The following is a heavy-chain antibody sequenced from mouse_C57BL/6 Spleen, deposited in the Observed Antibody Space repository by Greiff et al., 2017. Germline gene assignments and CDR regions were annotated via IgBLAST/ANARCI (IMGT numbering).Heavy chain of an antibody. J-gene: IGHJ2*01. V-gene: IGHV1-82*01. CDR2: IYPGDGDT. D-gene: IGHD4-1*01. CDR3: AANWDDGD. CDR1: GYAFSSSW. Sequence: VQLKESGPELVKPGASVKISCKASGYAFSSSWMNWVKQRPGKGLEWIGRIYPGDGDTNYNGKFKGKATLTADKSSSTAYMQLSSLTSEDSAVYFCAANWDDGDWGQGTTLTVSS.